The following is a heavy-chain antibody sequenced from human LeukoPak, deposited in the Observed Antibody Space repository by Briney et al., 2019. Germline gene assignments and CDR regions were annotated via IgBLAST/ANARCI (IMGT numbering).Heavy chain of an antibody. CDR1: GYTFTRYG. CDR3: ARDLAAFRVRVKAFDI. D-gene: IGHD3-10*01. V-gene: IGHV1-18*01. CDR2: ISAYNGNT. J-gene: IGHJ3*02. Sequence: ASVKVSCKASGYTFTRYGISWVRQAPGQGLEWMGWISAYNGNTNYAQKLQGRVTMTTDTSTSTAYMELRSLRSDDTAVYYCARDLAAFRVRVKAFDIWGQGTMVTVSS.